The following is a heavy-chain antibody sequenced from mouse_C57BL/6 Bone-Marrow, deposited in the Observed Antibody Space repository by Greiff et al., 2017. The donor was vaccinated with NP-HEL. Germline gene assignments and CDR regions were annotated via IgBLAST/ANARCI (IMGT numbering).Heavy chain of an antibody. Sequence: EVKLVESGGGLVQPKGSLKLSCAASGFTFNTYAMHWVRQAPGKGLEWVARIRSKSSNYATYYADSVKDRFTISRDDSQSMLYLQMNNLKTEDTAMYYCVRDVYGSSYHYYAMDYWGQGTSVTVSS. D-gene: IGHD1-1*01. CDR1: GFTFNTYA. CDR3: VRDVYGSSYHYYAMDY. V-gene: IGHV10-3*01. CDR2: IRSKSSNYAT. J-gene: IGHJ4*01.